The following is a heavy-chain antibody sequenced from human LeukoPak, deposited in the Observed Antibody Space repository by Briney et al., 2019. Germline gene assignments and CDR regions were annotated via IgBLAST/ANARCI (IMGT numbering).Heavy chain of an antibody. CDR3: ARGPSDASFDY. Sequence: ASVKVSCKTSGYTFSAYYIHWMRQAPGQGFEWMGWIKPINGGIRVAQKFQGRVTMTRDTSMNTVYVELSGLLTDDTAVYFCARGPSDASFDYWGQGTLVTVSS. CDR1: GYTFSAYY. J-gene: IGHJ4*02. V-gene: IGHV1-2*02. CDR2: IKPINGGI. D-gene: IGHD1-26*01.